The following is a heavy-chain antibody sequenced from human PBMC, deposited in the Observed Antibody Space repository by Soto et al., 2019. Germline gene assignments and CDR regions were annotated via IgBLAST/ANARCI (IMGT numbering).Heavy chain of an antibody. CDR1: GASISSGGPS. CDR2: IYRTGST. V-gene: IGHV4-30-2*01. D-gene: IGHD3-16*01. J-gene: IGHJ4*02. CDR3: ARLGPQGHLDY. Sequence: QLQLQESGSGLVKPSQTLSLTCTVSGASISSGGPSWSWIRQPPGKGLEWIGYIYRTGSTYYNPSLKGRVTISEDRSKNQFSLKLSTVTAADTAVYYCARLGPQGHLDYWGQGTLVTFSS.